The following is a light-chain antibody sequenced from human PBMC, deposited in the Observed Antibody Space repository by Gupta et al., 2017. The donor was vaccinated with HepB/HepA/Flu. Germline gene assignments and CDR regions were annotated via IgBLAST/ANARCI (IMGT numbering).Light chain of an antibody. CDR2: KAS. J-gene: IGKJ4*01. V-gene: IGKV1-5*03. CDR3: HHDNSYSLT. Sequence: DIQMTQSPSTLSASIGDRGTITCRASQSISDWLAWYQQKPGKAPKLLIYKASSLESGVQSRFSGSGSGTEFTLTISSLQPDDFATYYRHHDNSYSLTFGGGTKVEIK. CDR1: QSISDW.